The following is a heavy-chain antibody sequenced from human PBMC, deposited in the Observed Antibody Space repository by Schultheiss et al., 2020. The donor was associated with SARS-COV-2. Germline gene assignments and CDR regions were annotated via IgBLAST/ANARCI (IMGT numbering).Heavy chain of an antibody. D-gene: IGHD3-3*01. J-gene: IGHJ5*02. Sequence: GESLKISCKASGYTFTGYSVHWVRQAPGQGLEWMGIINPSGGSTSYAQKFQGRVTMTRDTSTSTVYMELSSLRSEDTAVYYCARDHVLRFLEWRKGWFDPWGQGTLVTVSS. CDR3: ARDHVLRFLEWRKGWFDP. CDR1: GYTFTGYS. V-gene: IGHV1-46*01. CDR2: INPSGGST.